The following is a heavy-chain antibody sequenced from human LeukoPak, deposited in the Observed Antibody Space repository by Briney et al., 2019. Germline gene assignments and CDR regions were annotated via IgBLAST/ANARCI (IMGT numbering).Heavy chain of an antibody. J-gene: IGHJ4*02. V-gene: IGHV4-30-2*01. CDR1: GGSISSGGYY. CDR3: AGTYYDILTGYLSLDY. CDR2: IYHSGST. Sequence: PSQTLSLTCTVSGGSISSGGYYWSWIRQPPGKGLEWIGYIYHSGSTYYNPSLKSRVTISVDKSKNQFSLKLSSVTAADTAVYYCAGTYYDILTGYLSLDYWGQGTLVTVSS. D-gene: IGHD3-9*01.